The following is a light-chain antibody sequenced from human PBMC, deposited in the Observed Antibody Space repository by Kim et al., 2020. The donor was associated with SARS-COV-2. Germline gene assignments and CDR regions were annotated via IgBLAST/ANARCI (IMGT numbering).Light chain of an antibody. V-gene: IGLV3-21*04. CDR2: YDG. CDR1: NSETQS. J-gene: IGLJ3*02. CDR3: QLWDNDSDHWV. Sequence: ATGQTARLTGGEDNSETQSVHWDQQGPGQAPMVVIFYDGDRPSGVSERFSGSNSGATATLTVSRVEAGDEADYYCQLWDNDSDHWVFGGGTQLTVL.